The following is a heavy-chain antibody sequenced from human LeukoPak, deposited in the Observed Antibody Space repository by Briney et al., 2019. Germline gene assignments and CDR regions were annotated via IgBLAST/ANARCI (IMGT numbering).Heavy chain of an antibody. CDR1: GGSISSSSYY. Sequence: SETLSLTCTVSGGSISSSSYYWGWIRQPPGKGLEWIGSIYHSGSTYYNSSLKSRVTISVDTSKNQFSLKLSPVTAADTAVYYCARVGYSSSWAPDYWGQGTLVTVSS. CDR3: ARVGYSSSWAPDY. D-gene: IGHD6-13*01. V-gene: IGHV4-39*07. CDR2: IYHSGST. J-gene: IGHJ4*02.